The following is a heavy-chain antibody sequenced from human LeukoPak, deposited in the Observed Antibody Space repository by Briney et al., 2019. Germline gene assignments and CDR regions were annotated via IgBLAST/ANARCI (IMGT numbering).Heavy chain of an antibody. Sequence: SETLSLTCTVSGGSISSYYWNWIRQPPGKGLEWIGYIYYSGSTSYNPSLKRRVTISVDTSKNQFSLKVSSVTAADTAVYYCAREGTSSHRLDVWGQGTTVTVSS. CDR1: GGSISSYY. CDR2: IYYSGST. V-gene: IGHV4-59*01. D-gene: IGHD2-2*01. J-gene: IGHJ6*02. CDR3: AREGTSSHRLDV.